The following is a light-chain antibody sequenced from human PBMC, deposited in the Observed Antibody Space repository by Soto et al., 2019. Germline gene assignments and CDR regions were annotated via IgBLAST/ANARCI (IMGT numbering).Light chain of an antibody. CDR1: QSISSW. J-gene: IGKJ1*01. CDR3: QQYNSLWGT. CDR2: KAS. V-gene: IGKV1-5*03. Sequence: DLPKTKSPSTMSASPGDRVAITCRASQSISSWLAWYHQKPGKAPKLLIYKASSLESGVPSRFSGSGSGTAFTLTISSRQPDDFAAYYCQQYNSLWGTFGQGTKVEIK.